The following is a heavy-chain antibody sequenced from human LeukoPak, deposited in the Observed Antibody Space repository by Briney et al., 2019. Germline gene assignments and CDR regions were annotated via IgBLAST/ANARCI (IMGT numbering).Heavy chain of an antibody. CDR3: ARAVAAADSY. V-gene: IGHV3-30*04. D-gene: IGHD6-13*01. Sequence: GGSLRLSCAASGFSFSSYAMHWVRQAPGKGLEWVTAILNDGSNKFYADSVKGRFTISRDTSKNTLYLQMDSLRVEDTAVYSCARAVAAADSYWGRGTLVTVSP. CDR1: GFSFSSYA. J-gene: IGHJ4*02. CDR2: ILNDGSNK.